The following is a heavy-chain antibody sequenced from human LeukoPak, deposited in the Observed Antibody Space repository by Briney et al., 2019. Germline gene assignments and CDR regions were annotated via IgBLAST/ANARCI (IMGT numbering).Heavy chain of an antibody. CDR2: INSDGINT. V-gene: IGHV3-74*01. Sequence: PGGSLRLSCAASGFTFSNYWMHWVRQAPGKGLVWVSRINSDGINTSYADSVKGRFTISRDNAKNTLNLQMNSLRAEDTAVYYCARGGDSYGYWAPFDYWGQGTLVTVSS. CDR1: GFTFSNYW. J-gene: IGHJ4*02. CDR3: ARGGDSYGYWAPFDY. D-gene: IGHD5-18*01.